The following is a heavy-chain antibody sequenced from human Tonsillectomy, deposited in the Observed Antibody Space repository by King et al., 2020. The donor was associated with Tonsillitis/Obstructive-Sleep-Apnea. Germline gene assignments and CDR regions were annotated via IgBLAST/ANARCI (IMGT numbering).Heavy chain of an antibody. D-gene: IGHD3-10*01. J-gene: IGHJ6*03. CDR1: GGSLSGYN. CDR3: ARGAQYYYGSGTNVYMDV. CDR2: INHSGRT. Sequence: VQLQQWGAGLLKPSETLSLTCAVYGGSLSGYNCSWIRQPPGKGLEWIGEINHSGRTNYNPSLKSRVTISVDTSKNQFSLKLSSVTAADTAAYYCARGAQYYYGSGTNVYMDVWGKGTTVTVSS. V-gene: IGHV4-34*01.